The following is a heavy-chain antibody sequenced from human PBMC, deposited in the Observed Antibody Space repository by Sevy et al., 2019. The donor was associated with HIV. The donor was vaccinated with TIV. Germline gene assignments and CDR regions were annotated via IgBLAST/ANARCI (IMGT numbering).Heavy chain of an antibody. Sequence: GGSLRLSCAASRFAFSNYYAMYWVRQAPGKGLKWVALRSYDGNDKYYADSVKGRFTISRDNFKNTLYLQMNSLTAEDTAVYYCARPRANYVDDYFFYAMDVWGHGTTVTVSS. CDR1: RFAFSNYYA. CDR3: ARPRANYVDDYFFYAMDV. CDR2: RSYDGNDK. J-gene: IGHJ6*02. V-gene: IGHV3-30-3*01. D-gene: IGHD4-17*01.